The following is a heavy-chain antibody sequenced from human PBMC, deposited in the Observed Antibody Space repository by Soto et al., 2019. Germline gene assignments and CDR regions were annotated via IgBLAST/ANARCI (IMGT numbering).Heavy chain of an antibody. CDR2: IYYSGST. Sequence: PSETLSLTCTVSGGSISSYYWSWIRQPPGRGLEWIGYIYYSGSTSYNPSLKSRVTISVDTSKNQFSLKLSSVTAADTAVYYCARGFIAAAGVDYYYYGMDVWGQGTTVTVSS. V-gene: IGHV4-59*01. D-gene: IGHD6-13*01. J-gene: IGHJ6*02. CDR1: GGSISSYY. CDR3: ARGFIAAAGVDYYYYGMDV.